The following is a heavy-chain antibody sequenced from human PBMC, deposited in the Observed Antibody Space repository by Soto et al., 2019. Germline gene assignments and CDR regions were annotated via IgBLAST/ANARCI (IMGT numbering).Heavy chain of an antibody. J-gene: IGHJ4*02. CDR3: TREAGTAMANFDY. D-gene: IGHD5-18*01. CDR1: GFTFSSYG. Sequence: GGSLRLSCAASGFTFSSYGMNWVRQAPGQGLEWVSYISSTGNTIYYADSVKGRFTASRDNAKNSLYLQMNSLRAEDTAVYYCTREAGTAMANFDYWGQGTVVTVSS. CDR2: ISSTGNTI. V-gene: IGHV3-48*03.